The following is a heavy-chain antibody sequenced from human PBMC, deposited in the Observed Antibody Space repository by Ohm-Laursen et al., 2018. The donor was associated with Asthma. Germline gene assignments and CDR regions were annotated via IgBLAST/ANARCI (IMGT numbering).Heavy chain of an antibody. CDR1: GFKFSDYY. CDR3: ARIGPEWELPGREYSVHH. CDR2: ISSDSIHT. D-gene: IGHD1-26*01. J-gene: IGHJ1*01. Sequence: SLRLSCTASGFKFSDYYMSWIRQAPGKGLEYVSHISSDSIHTEYADSVKGRFTISRDNAKSLVFIQMNDVRAEDTALYYCARIGPEWELPGREYSVHHWGQGTLVTVSS. V-gene: IGHV3-11*06.